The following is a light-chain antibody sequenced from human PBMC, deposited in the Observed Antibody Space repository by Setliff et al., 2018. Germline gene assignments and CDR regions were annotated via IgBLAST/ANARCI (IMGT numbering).Light chain of an antibody. CDR3: CSYTSINTLLYI. J-gene: IGLJ1*01. V-gene: IGLV2-11*01. Sequence: QSALTQPRSVSGSPGQSVTISCTGTNSDVGGYKYVSWYQQHPGKAPRFMIYDVSKRPSGVPDRFSGSKSGNTASLTISGLQAEDEADYYCCSYTSINTLLYIFGTGTKVTVL. CDR1: NSDVGGYKY. CDR2: DVS.